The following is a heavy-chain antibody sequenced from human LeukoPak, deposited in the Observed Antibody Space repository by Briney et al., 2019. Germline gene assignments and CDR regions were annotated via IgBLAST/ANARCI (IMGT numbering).Heavy chain of an antibody. Sequence: SETLSLTCTVSGGSISSYYWSWIRQPPGKGLEWIGYIYYVGTTNYNPSLKSRVTISVDTSKNQFSLKLSSVTAADTAVYHCARGTPETYYDFWSGYLDNWFDPWGQGTLVTVSS. V-gene: IGHV4-59*01. D-gene: IGHD3-3*01. CDR2: IYYVGTT. CDR3: ARGTPETYYDFWSGYLDNWFDP. CDR1: GGSISSYY. J-gene: IGHJ5*02.